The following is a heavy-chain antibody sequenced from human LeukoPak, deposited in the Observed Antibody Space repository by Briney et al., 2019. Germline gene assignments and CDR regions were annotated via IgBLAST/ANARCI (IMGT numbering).Heavy chain of an antibody. D-gene: IGHD3-3*01. J-gene: IGHJ4*02. CDR2: INPRDGET. CDR1: GYNFVGYY. CDR3: GRDWELRFHQGGLDY. V-gene: IGHV1-2*06. Sequence: ASVKISCKASGYNFVGYYIHWVRQAPGQGLEWMGRINPRDGETNFAQKFQGRVTMTSDTSISTAYMELSGLRSDDTAVYYCGRDWELRFHQGGLDYWGQGAPVTVSS.